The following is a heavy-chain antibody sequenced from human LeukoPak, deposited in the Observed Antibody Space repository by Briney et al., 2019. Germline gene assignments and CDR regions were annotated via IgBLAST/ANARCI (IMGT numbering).Heavy chain of an antibody. D-gene: IGHD4-17*01. Sequence: GGSLRLSCAASGFTFRSYGMHWVRQAPGKGLEWVAFIRYDGNNKYYADSVKGRFTIFRDNSRNTLYLQMNSLRTEDTAVYYCARDPRLYGDNDAFDIWGQGTMVTVSS. CDR2: IRYDGNNK. CDR1: GFTFRSYG. J-gene: IGHJ3*02. CDR3: ARDPRLYGDNDAFDI. V-gene: IGHV3-30*02.